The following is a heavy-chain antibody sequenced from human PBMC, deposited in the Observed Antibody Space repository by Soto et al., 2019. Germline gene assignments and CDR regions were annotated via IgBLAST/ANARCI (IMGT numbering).Heavy chain of an antibody. CDR3: ARDMGDRIYCTNGVCSTAGPGKYFQH. J-gene: IGHJ1*01. V-gene: IGHV4-34*01. CDR2: INHSGST. CDR1: GGSFSGYY. Sequence: PSETLSLTCAVYGGSFSGYYWSWIRQPPGKGLEWIGEINHSGSTNYNPSLKSRVTISVDTSKNQFSLKLSSVTAADTAVYYCARDMGDRIYCTNGVCSTAGPGKYFQHWGQGTLVTVSS. D-gene: IGHD2-8*01.